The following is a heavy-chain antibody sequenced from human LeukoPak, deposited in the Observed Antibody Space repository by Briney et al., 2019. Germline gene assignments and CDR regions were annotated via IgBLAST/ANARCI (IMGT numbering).Heavy chain of an antibody. CDR3: AKEGVYSSGWYYFDY. CDR1: GFTFDDYA. J-gene: IGHJ4*02. CDR2: IGWNSGSI. D-gene: IGHD6-19*01. Sequence: GGSLRLSCAASGFTFDDYAMHWVRQAPGKGLEWVSGIGWNSGSIGYADSVKGRFTISRDNAKNSLYLQMNSLRAEDTALYYCAKEGVYSSGWYYFDYWGQGTLVTVPS. V-gene: IGHV3-9*01.